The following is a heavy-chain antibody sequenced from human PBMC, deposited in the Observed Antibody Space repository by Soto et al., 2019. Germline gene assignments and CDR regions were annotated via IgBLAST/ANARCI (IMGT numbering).Heavy chain of an antibody. CDR1: GFILSDCA. J-gene: IGHJ6*03. Sequence: GGSLRLSCATSGFILSDCAMNWVRQAPGKGLEWVSYISSSSSVIDFAYSVKGRFTVSRDNVRNSLYLQMNSLRAEDTAVYYCARDLSWGSNWYYYMDVWGKGTTVTVSS. CDR2: ISSSSSVI. CDR3: ARDLSWGSNWYYYMDV. D-gene: IGHD7-27*01. V-gene: IGHV3-48*01.